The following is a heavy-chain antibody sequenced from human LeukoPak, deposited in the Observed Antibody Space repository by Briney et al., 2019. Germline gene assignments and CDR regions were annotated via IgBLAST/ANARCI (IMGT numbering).Heavy chain of an antibody. CDR2: IKPDGTEQ. CDR1: GFTFAYYW. D-gene: IGHD3-10*01. Sequence: GGSLRLSCEDSGFTFAYYWMNWVRQAPGKGLEWVANIKPDGTEQYYMDSVKGRFTISRDNAKKLLNLQMNSLRVEDTAVYYCARDYFASGSLDYWGQGTLVTVSS. J-gene: IGHJ4*02. V-gene: IGHV3-7*01. CDR3: ARDYFASGSLDY.